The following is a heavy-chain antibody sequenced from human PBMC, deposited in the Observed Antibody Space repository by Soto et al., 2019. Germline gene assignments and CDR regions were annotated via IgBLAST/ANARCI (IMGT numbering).Heavy chain of an antibody. CDR1: GGSISSYY. D-gene: IGHD6-19*01. CDR2: IYYSGST. CDR3: ARRYSSGWYFDY. J-gene: IGHJ4*02. Sequence: QVQLQESGPGLVKPSETLSLTCTVSGGSISSYYWSWIRQPPGKGLEWIGYIYYSGSTNHNPSRKSSVTTSVVTSKNQCSLKLSSVTAAETAVYYCARRYSSGWYFDYWGQGTLVTVSS. V-gene: IGHV4-59*08.